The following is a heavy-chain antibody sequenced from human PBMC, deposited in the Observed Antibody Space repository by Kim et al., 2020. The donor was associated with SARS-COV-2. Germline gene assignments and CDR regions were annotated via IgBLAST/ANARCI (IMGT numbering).Heavy chain of an antibody. V-gene: IGHV3-7*01. CDR2: IKQDGSEK. D-gene: IGHD5-18*01. CDR1: GFTFSGYW. J-gene: IGHJ3*01. CDR3: AGPGVGLWLHEAFDF. Sequence: GGSLRLSCAASGFTFSGYWMSWVRQAPGKGLEWVSNIKQDGSEKYYVDSVKGRFTISRDNAKNSLYLQMNSLRAEDTAVYYCAGPGVGLWLHEAFDFWG.